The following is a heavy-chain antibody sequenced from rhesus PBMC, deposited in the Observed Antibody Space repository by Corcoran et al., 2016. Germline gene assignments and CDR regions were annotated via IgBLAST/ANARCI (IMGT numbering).Heavy chain of an antibody. J-gene: IGHJ5-1*01. V-gene: IGHV4-80*01. Sequence: QVQLQESGPGLVKPPETLSLTCTVSGGSVSSDWWSWIRQPPGKGLEGIGEINGYSGSTDYTPPRKGRLTISKDRAKNQFSRRRTSVTAADAAVYYCARSAPPNRRGRFDVWGPGVLVTVSS. CDR3: ARSAPPNRRGRFDV. D-gene: IGHD2-15*01. CDR1: GGSVSSDW. CDR2: INGYSGST.